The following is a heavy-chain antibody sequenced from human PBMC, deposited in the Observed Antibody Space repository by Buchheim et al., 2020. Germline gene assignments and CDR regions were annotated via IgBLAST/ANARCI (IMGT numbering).Heavy chain of an antibody. Sequence: EVQLVESGGGLVQPGGSLRLSCAASGFTVSSNYMSWVRQAPGKGLEWASVIYSGGSTYYADSVKGRFTISRDNSKNTLYLQMNSLRAEDTAVYYCARFSGSWYGGGVYYYYGMDVWGQGTT. J-gene: IGHJ6*02. V-gene: IGHV3-66*01. CDR2: IYSGGST. D-gene: IGHD6-13*01. CDR3: ARFSGSWYGGGVYYYYGMDV. CDR1: GFTVSSNY.